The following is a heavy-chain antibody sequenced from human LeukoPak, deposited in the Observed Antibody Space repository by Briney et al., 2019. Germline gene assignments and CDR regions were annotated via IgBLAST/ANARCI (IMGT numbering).Heavy chain of an antibody. Sequence: ASVKVSCKASGYTFTSYGISWVRQATGQGLEWMGWMNPNSGNTGYAQKFQGRVTITRNTSISTAYMELSSLRSEDTAVYYCARGPYYYDSSGYYLLDYWGQGTLVTVSS. J-gene: IGHJ4*02. CDR2: MNPNSGNT. CDR1: GYTFTSYG. D-gene: IGHD3-22*01. V-gene: IGHV1-8*03. CDR3: ARGPYYYDSSGYYLLDY.